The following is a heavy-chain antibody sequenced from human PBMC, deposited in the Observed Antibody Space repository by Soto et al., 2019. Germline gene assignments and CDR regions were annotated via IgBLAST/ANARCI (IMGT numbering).Heavy chain of an antibody. Sequence: SETLSLTCTVSGGSVCSGSYYWSWIRQPPGKGLEWIGYIYYSGSTNYNPSLKSRVTISVDTSKNQFSLKLSSVTAADTAVYYCAGPAITDHVVVVAATHRDSYYFDYWGQGTLVTVSS. V-gene: IGHV4-61*01. CDR1: GGSVCSGSYY. CDR3: AGPAITDHVVVVAATHRDSYYFDY. CDR2: IYYSGST. J-gene: IGHJ4*02. D-gene: IGHD2-15*01.